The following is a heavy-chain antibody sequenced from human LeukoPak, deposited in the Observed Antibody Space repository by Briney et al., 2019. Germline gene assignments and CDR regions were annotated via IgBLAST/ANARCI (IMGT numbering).Heavy chain of an antibody. CDR2: ISAYNGNT. Sequence: GASVKVSCKASGYTFTSYGISWVRQAPGQELEWMGWISAYNGNTNYAQKLQGRVTMTTDTSTSTAYMELRSLRSDDTAVYYCAREAKPILTYYYYMDVWGKGTTVTISS. D-gene: IGHD3-9*01. J-gene: IGHJ6*03. CDR3: AREAKPILTYYYYMDV. V-gene: IGHV1-18*01. CDR1: GYTFTSYG.